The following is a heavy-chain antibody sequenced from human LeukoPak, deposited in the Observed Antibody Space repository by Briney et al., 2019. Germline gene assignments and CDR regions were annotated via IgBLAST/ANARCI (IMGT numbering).Heavy chain of an antibody. CDR2: ISHSGDT. Sequence: SETLSLTCAVYGGSFSDSYWSWIRQPPGEGLEWVGEISHSGDTNYNPSLKSRVTISVDTSKNQFSLNLSSVTAADTAVYHCARGSNSVAYWGQGTLVTVSS. D-gene: IGHD4-23*01. CDR1: GGSFSDSY. CDR3: ARGSNSVAY. J-gene: IGHJ4*02. V-gene: IGHV4-34*01.